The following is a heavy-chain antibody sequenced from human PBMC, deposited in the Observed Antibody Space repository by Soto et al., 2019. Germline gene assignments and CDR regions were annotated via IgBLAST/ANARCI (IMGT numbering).Heavy chain of an antibody. Sequence: ASVKVCCKGSEDTLDSHARKWVRQSPGEKLEWVGRINTGNGLTKYSQKFQGRVTITRDTSASTAYMELSNLRFDDSAIYYCARERITLVGAATFYWGPGTLVTVSS. CDR3: ARERITLVGAATFY. CDR2: INTGNGLT. D-gene: IGHD3-10*01. V-gene: IGHV1-3*04. CDR1: EDTLDSHA. J-gene: IGHJ4*02.